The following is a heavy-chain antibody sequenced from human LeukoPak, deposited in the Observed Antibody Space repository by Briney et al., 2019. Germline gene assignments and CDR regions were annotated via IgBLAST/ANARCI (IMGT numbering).Heavy chain of an antibody. CDR3: ARGNYGFWSGYLFDY. V-gene: IGHV4-34*01. J-gene: IGHJ4*02. D-gene: IGHD3-3*01. CDR2: INHSGST. Sequence: SETLSLTCAVYGGSFSGYYWSWIRQPPGKGLEWIGEINHSGSTNYNPSLKSRVTISVDTSKNQFSLKLGSVTAADTAVYYCARGNYGFWSGYLFDYWGQGTLVTVSS. CDR1: GGSFSGYY.